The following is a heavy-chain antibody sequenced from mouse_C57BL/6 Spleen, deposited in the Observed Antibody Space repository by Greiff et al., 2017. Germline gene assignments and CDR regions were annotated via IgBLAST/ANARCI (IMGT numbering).Heavy chain of an antibody. V-gene: IGHV5-12*01. Sequence: EVKLVESGGGLVQPGGSLKLSCAASGFTFSDYYMYWVRQTPEKRLEWVAYISNGGGSTDYTDTVKGRFTISRDNAKNTRYLQMSSLKSEDKAVYYCARRDSNQAAWVAYWGQGTLVTVSA. CDR3: ARRDSNQAAWVAY. CDR1: GFTFSDYY. CDR2: ISNGGGST. D-gene: IGHD2-5*01. J-gene: IGHJ3*01.